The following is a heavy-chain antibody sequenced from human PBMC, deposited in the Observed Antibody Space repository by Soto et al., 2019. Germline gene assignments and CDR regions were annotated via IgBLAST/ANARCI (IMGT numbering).Heavy chain of an antibody. CDR3: ATEDESSGHAGTFHH. J-gene: IGHJ1*01. CDR2: ISTDGRGL. D-gene: IGHD3-22*01. Sequence: QVQLVESGGDVVQPGRSLRLSCSASGFTFYTYTMHWVRQAPGEGLEWVAGISTDGRGLHYPGSVKGRFTVSRDNSKNTLSLQMDSRRAEDTAVYYCATEDESSGHAGTFHHWGRGTLVTVSS. V-gene: IGHV3-30*04. CDR1: GFTFYTYT.